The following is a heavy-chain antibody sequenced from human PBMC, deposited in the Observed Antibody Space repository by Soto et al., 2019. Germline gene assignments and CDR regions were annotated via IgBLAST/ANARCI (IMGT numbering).Heavy chain of an antibody. CDR1: GGSISSYY. D-gene: IGHD3-16*01. CDR3: ARHWGFWADY. CDR2: IYYSGST. V-gene: IGHV4-59*08. J-gene: IGHJ4*02. Sequence: QVQLQESGPGLVKPSETLSLTCTVSGGSISSYYWGWLRQPPGKGLEWIGYIYYSGSTNYNPSLKSRFTISVDTAKNQFSLKLSSVTAADTAVYYCARHWGFWADYWGQGTLVTVSS.